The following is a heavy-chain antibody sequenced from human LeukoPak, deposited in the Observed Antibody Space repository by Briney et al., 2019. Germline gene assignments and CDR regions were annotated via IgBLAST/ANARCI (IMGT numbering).Heavy chain of an antibody. D-gene: IGHD3-9*01. Sequence: SETLSLTCAVYGGSFSGYYWSWIRQSPGKGLEWIGEINHSGSTNYNPSLKSRVTISVDTSKNQFSLKLSSVTAADTAVYYCARGTLRYFDWLLNWFDPWGQGTLVTVSS. V-gene: IGHV4-34*01. CDR1: GGSFSGYY. CDR3: ARGTLRYFDWLLNWFDP. J-gene: IGHJ5*02. CDR2: INHSGST.